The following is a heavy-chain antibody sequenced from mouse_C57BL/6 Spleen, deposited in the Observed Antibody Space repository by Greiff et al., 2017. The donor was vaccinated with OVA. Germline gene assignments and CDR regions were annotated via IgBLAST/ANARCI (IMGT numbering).Heavy chain of an antibody. CDR1: GFSLTSYG. CDR2: IWSDGST. J-gene: IGHJ4*01. V-gene: IGHV2-6*03. Sequence: VQLQQSGPGLVAPSQSLSITCTVSGFSLTSYGVHWVRQPPGKGLAWLVVIWSDGSTTYNSALKSRLSISKDNSKSQVFLKMNRLQTDDTAMYYCARYSKYAMDYWGKGTSVTVSS. CDR3: ARYSKYAMDY. D-gene: IGHD2-5*01.